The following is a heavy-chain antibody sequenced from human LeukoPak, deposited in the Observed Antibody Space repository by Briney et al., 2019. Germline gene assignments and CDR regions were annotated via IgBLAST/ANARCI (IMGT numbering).Heavy chain of an antibody. Sequence: GGSLRLSCTASGFTFGDYTMSWVRQAPGKGLEWVGFIRSKAYGGTTEYAASVKGRFTISRDDSKSIAYPQMSNLKTEDTAVYYCIRGQGGGVVVTIDCWGQGTLVTVSS. D-gene: IGHD3-22*01. V-gene: IGHV3-49*04. CDR1: GFTFGDYT. CDR3: IRGQGGGVVVTIDC. CDR2: IRSKAYGGTT. J-gene: IGHJ4*02.